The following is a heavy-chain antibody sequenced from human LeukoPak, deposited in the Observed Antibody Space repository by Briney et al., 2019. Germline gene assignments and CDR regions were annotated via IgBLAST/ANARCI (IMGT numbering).Heavy chain of an antibody. Sequence: GGSLRLSCAASGFTFDDYAMHWVRQAPGKGLEWVSGISWNSGSIGYADSVKGRFTISRDNAKNSLYLQMNSLRAEDTALYYCAKLIGGGYDPFDYWGQGTLVTVSS. D-gene: IGHD5-12*01. V-gene: IGHV3-9*01. J-gene: IGHJ4*02. CDR2: ISWNSGSI. CDR3: AKLIGGGYDPFDY. CDR1: GFTFDDYA.